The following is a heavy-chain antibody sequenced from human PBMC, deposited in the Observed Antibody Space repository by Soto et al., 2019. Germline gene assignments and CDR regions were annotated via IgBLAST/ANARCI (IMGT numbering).Heavy chain of an antibody. V-gene: IGHV4-34*01. CDR2: IHHSGST. D-gene: IGHD3-3*01. CDR1: GGRFDGYY. J-gene: IGHJ4*02. CDR3: ARAVDSWSGYLF. Sequence: SETLSLTCALWGGRFDGYYWSWIHQSPGKGLEWIGEIHHSGSTKYNPSLKSRVSLSVDTSTKQFSLKMTSMTPADRGVYYCARAVDSWSGYLFWGQGTPVTVSS.